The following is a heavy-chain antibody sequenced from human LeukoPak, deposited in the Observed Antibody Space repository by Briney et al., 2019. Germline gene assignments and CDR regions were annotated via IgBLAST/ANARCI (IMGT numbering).Heavy chain of an antibody. CDR2: ISGSGGST. J-gene: IGHJ4*02. Sequence: GGSLRLSCAASGFTFSSYAMSWVRRAPGKGLEWVSAISGSGGSTYYADSVKGRFTISRDNSKNTLYLQMNSLRAEDTAVYYCAKDSLFIGYGRGTFDYWGQGTLVTVSS. CDR3: AKDSLFIGYGRGTFDY. V-gene: IGHV3-23*01. D-gene: IGHD5-18*01. CDR1: GFTFSSYA.